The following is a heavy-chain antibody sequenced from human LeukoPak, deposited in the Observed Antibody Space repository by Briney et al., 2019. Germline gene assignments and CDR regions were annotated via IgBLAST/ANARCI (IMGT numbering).Heavy chain of an antibody. V-gene: IGHV3-9*01. Sequence: PGGSLRLSCAASGFTFDDYAMHWVRHAPGKGLEWVSGISWNSGSIGYADSVKGRFTISRDNAKNSLYLQMNSLRAEDTALYYCAKGRQLWTLDYWGQGTLVTVSS. CDR3: AKGRQLWTLDY. D-gene: IGHD5-18*01. J-gene: IGHJ4*02. CDR1: GFTFDDYA. CDR2: ISWNSGSI.